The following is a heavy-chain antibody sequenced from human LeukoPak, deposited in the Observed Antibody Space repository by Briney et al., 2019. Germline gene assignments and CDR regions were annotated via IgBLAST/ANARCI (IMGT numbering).Heavy chain of an antibody. Sequence: GASVKVSCKASGYTFTGYYMHWVRQAPGQGLEWMGWINPNSGGTNYAQKFQGRVTMTRDTSISTAYMELSRLRSDDTAVYYCARDKESTSRYAGCWWFDPWGQGTLVTVSS. CDR2: INPNSGGT. D-gene: IGHD2-2*01. CDR1: GYTFTGYY. V-gene: IGHV1-2*02. CDR3: ARDKESTSRYAGCWWFDP. J-gene: IGHJ5*02.